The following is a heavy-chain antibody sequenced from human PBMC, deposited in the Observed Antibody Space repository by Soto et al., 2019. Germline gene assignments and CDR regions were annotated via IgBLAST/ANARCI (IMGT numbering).Heavy chain of an antibody. D-gene: IGHD4-17*01. CDR3: ARPDFGDYWYFDL. J-gene: IGHJ2*01. CDR2: IIPAHGTT. Sequence: QDQLVQSGAEVKKPGSSVKVSCKAFGGPFSSHTFSWVRQAPGQGLEWMGRIIPAHGTTTYAQKFQGRVTITADESVTTVYMELNSLRTEDTDVYYCARPDFGDYWYFDLWGRGTLVTVSS. CDR1: GGPFSSHT. V-gene: IGHV1-69*08.